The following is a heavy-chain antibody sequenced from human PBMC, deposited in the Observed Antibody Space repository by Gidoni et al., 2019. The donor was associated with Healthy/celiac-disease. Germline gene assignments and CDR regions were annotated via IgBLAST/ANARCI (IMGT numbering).Heavy chain of an antibody. CDR1: GGSISSSSYY. V-gene: IGHV4-39*07. Sequence: QLQLQESGPGLVKPSETLSLTCTVSGGSISSSSYYWGWIRQPPGKGLEWMGSIYYSGSTYYNPSLKSRVTISVDTSKNQFSLKRSSVTAADTAVYYCARVGYGSGYNWFDPWGQGTLVTVSS. CDR3: ARVGYGSGYNWFDP. CDR2: IYYSGST. D-gene: IGHD3-10*01. J-gene: IGHJ5*02.